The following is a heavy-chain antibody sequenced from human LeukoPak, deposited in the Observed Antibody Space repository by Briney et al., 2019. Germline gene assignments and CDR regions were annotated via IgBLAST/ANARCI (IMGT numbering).Heavy chain of an antibody. V-gene: IGHV4-59*11. CDR2: ISDSGSS. Sequence: PSETLSLTCTVSGGAISSHYWSWILQPPGKGLEWIGYISDSGSSIYNPSLKSRVTILGDTSKNQFSLKLSSVTAADTAVYYCARDVCSSTSCYNYDYWGQGTLVTVSS. J-gene: IGHJ4*02. D-gene: IGHD2-2*02. CDR3: ARDVCSSTSCYNYDY. CDR1: GGAISSHY.